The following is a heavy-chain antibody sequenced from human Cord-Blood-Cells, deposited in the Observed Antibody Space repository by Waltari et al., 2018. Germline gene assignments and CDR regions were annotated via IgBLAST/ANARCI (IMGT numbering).Heavy chain of an antibody. V-gene: IGHV4-39*01. CDR1: GGSISSSSYY. Sequence: QLQLQESGPGLVKPSETLSLTCTVSGGSISSSSYYWGWIRQPPGKWLEWIGSIYYSGSTYYNPSLKSRVTISVDTSKNQFSLKLSSVTAADTAVYYCATRGGSFDYWGQGTLVTVSS. CDR2: IYYSGST. CDR3: ATRGGSFDY. J-gene: IGHJ4*02. D-gene: IGHD2-15*01.